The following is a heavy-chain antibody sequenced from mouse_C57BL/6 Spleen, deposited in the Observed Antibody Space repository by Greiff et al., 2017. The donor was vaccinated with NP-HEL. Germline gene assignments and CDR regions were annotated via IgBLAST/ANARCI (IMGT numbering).Heavy chain of an antibody. D-gene: IGHD2-4*01. CDR1: GYTFTDYY. CDR3: ARVGPTIYYDYDGFAY. CDR2: INPYNGGT. V-gene: IGHV1-19*01. J-gene: IGHJ3*01. Sequence: VQLQQSGPVLVKPGASVKMSCKASGYTFTDYYMNWVKQSHGKSLEWIGVINPYNGGTSYNQKFKGKATLTVDKSSSTAYMELNSLTSEDSAVYYCARVGPTIYYDYDGFAYWGQGTLVTVSA.